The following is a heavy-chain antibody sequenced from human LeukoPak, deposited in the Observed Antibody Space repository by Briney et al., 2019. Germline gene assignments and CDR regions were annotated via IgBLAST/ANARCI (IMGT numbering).Heavy chain of an antibody. J-gene: IGHJ6*02. V-gene: IGHV1-2*02. CDR3: ARHSYFGSGTYNNHPSYFYYYALDV. CDR1: GYTFTGYY. Sequence: ASVKVSCKASGYTFTGYYMHWVRQAPGQGLEWMGWINPNNGGTNYAQRFQGRVTMTRDTSISTAYMELSSLRSDGTAVYYCARHSYFGSGTYNNHPSYFYYYALDVWGQGTTVTVSS. D-gene: IGHD3-10*01. CDR2: INPNNGGT.